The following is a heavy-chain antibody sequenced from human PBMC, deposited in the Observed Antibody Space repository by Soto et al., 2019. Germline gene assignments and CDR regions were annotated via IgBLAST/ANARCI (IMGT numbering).Heavy chain of an antibody. D-gene: IGHD3-10*01. V-gene: IGHV3-23*01. CDR3: AKSLTVLLWFGEPDGSEYYFDY. J-gene: IGHJ4*02. CDR2: ISGSGGST. CDR1: GFTFSSYA. Sequence: GGSLRLSCVASGFTFSSYAMSWVRQAPGKGLEWVSAISGSGGSTYYADSVKGRFTISRDNSKNTLYLQMNSLRAEDTAVYYCAKSLTVLLWFGEPDGSEYYFDYWGQGTLVTVSS.